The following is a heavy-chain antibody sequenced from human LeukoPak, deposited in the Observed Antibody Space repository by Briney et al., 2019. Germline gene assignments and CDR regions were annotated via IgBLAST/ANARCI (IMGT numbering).Heavy chain of an antibody. CDR3: ARERDGYNYPGYFDY. CDR2: IIPIFGIA. V-gene: IGHV1-69*04. Sequence: ASEKVSCKASGGTFSSYAISWVRQAPGQGLEWMGRIIPIFGIANYAQKFQGRVTITADKSTSTAYMELSSLRSEDTAVYYCARERDGYNYPGYFDYWGQGTLVTVSS. D-gene: IGHD5-24*01. CDR1: GGTFSSYA. J-gene: IGHJ4*02.